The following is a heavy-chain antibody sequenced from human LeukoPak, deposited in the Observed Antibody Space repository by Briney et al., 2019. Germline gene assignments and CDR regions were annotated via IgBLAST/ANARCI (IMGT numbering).Heavy chain of an antibody. V-gene: IGHV3-30*03. CDR2: ISYDGSNK. CDR1: GFTFSSYG. CDR3: AIVHHGEYGMDV. D-gene: IGHD4-17*01. J-gene: IGHJ6*02. Sequence: GGSLRLSCAASGFTFSSYGMHWVRQAPGKGLEWVAVISYDGSNKYYADSVKGRFTISRDNSKNTLYLQMNSLRAEDTAVYYCAIVHHGEYGMDVWGQGTTVTVSS.